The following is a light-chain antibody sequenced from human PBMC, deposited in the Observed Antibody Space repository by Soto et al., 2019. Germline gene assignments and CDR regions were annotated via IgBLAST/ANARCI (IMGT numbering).Light chain of an antibody. CDR2: GDT. V-gene: IGLV1-40*01. J-gene: IGLJ1*01. CDR3: QSYDSSLSVYV. Sequence: QSVLTQPPSVSGAPGQRVTISCTGSSSNIGAGYDVHWYQQLPGTAPKVLIYGDTNRPSGVPDRFSGSKSGTSASLAITGLKAEDEADYYCQSYDSSLSVYVFGPGTKLTVL. CDR1: SSNIGAGYD.